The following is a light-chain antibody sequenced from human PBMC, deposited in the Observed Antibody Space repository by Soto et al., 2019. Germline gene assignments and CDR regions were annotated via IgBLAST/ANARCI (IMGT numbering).Light chain of an antibody. V-gene: IGKV3-20*01. CDR1: QSVGSSF. Sequence: EIVLRQSPGTLSLSPGERATLSCRASQSVGSSFLGWYQQKPGQAPRLLLSGASRRATGIPDRFSGSGSGTNFTLTISRLEPEDFVMYYCQHYGSSSRTFGQGTKVEIK. CDR3: QHYGSSSRT. CDR2: GAS. J-gene: IGKJ1*01.